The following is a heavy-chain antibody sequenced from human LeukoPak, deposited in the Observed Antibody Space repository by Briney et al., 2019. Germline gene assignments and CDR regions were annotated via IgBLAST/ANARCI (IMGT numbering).Heavy chain of an antibody. CDR3: TSRIAAAGKPLDY. CDR2: IRSKANSYAT. J-gene: IGHJ4*02. D-gene: IGHD6-13*01. V-gene: IGHV3-73*01. Sequence: GGSLRPSCAASGFTFSGSAMHWVRQASGKGLEWVGRIRSKANSYATAYAASVKGRFTISRDDSKNTAYLQMNSLKTEDAAVYYCTSRIAAAGKPLDYWGQGTLVTVSS. CDR1: GFTFSGSA.